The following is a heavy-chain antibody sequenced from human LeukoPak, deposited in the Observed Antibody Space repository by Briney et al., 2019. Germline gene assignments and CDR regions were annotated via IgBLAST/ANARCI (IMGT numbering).Heavy chain of an antibody. CDR3: ARSGLDYYDSSGYSD. Sequence: QPGGSLRLSCAASGFTFSTYSMNWVRQAPGKGREWVSYISGSSSTIYYADSVKGRFTISRDNAKNSLYLQMNSLRAEDTAVYYCARSGLDYYDSSGYSDWGQGTLVTVSS. V-gene: IGHV3-48*01. CDR1: GFTFSTYS. CDR2: ISGSSSTI. D-gene: IGHD3-22*01. J-gene: IGHJ4*02.